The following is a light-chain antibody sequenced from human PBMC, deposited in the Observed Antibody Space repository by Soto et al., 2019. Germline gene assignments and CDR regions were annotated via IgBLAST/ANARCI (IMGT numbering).Light chain of an antibody. CDR1: SSDVGSYNL. Sequence: QSVLTQPASVSGSPGQSITISCTGTSSDVGSYNLVSWYQQHPGKAPKLMNYEVSKRPSGVSNRYSGSKYGNTASLTISGLQAEDEADYYCCSYAGSSTPYVFGTGTKVTVL. J-gene: IGLJ1*01. CDR2: EVS. CDR3: CSYAGSSTPYV. V-gene: IGLV2-23*02.